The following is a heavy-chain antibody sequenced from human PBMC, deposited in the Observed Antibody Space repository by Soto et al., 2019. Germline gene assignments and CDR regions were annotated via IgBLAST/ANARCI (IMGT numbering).Heavy chain of an antibody. D-gene: IGHD3-10*01. CDR2: SYHSGST. Sequence: QVQLQESGPGLVKPSGTLSLTCVVSNGSITSPNWWSWVRQSPEKGLVWIGESYHSGSTNYNPSFKSLAAISGDKSKNLSPLIPLSVTAADTAVYYCARVRMPRGAVWYFALWGRGSLVTVSS. J-gene: IGHJ2*01. V-gene: IGHV4-4*02. CDR1: NGSITSPNW. CDR3: ARVRMPRGAVWYFAL.